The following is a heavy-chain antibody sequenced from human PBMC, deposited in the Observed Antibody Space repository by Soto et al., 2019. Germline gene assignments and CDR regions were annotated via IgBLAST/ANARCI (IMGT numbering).Heavy chain of an antibody. CDR2: INYVGRTS. CDR3: ARFRRNYFDY. Sequence: SETLSLTCTVSGDSMSGFYWSWIRQTPGKGLEWIGYINYVGRTSFYSPSLQSRVTISLDSSKNQFSLILSSVTAADTAVYFCARFRRNYFDYWGQGTQVTVSS. V-gene: IGHV4-59*01. D-gene: IGHD3-10*01. J-gene: IGHJ4*02. CDR1: GDSMSGFY.